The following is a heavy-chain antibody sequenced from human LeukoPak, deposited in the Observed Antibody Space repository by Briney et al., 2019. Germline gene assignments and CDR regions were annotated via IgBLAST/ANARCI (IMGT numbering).Heavy chain of an antibody. Sequence: SETLSLTCTVSGGSISSGDYYWSWIRQPPGKGLEWIGYIYYSGSTYYTPSLRGRVTISVDTSKNQFSLKLSSVTAADTAVYYCARGYSLDYWGQGTLVTVSS. V-gene: IGHV4-30-4*01. J-gene: IGHJ4*02. CDR3: ARGYSLDY. CDR2: IYYSGST. D-gene: IGHD5-18*01. CDR1: GGSISSGDYY.